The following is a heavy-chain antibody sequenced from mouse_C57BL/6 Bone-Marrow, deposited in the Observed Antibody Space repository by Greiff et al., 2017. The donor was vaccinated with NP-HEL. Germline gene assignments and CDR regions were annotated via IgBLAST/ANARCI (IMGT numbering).Heavy chain of an antibody. D-gene: IGHD2-4*01. CDR3: ASGVDYDYFDY. V-gene: IGHV1-76*01. CDR2: IYPGSGNT. CDR1: GYTFTDYY. Sequence: QVQLKESGAELVRPGASVKLSCKASGYTFTDYYINWVKQRPGQGLEWIARIYPGSGNTYYNEKFKGKATLTAEKSSSTAYMQLSSLTSEDSAVYFCASGVDYDYFDYWGQGTTLTVSS. J-gene: IGHJ2*01.